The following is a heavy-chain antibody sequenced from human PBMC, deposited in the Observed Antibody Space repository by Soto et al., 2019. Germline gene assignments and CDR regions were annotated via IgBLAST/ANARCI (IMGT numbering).Heavy chain of an antibody. Sequence: EVQLVESGGGVVQPGGSLRLSCAASGFSFGASWMKWVRQAPGKGLEWVANINEDGSDRYYVDSVKGRVTISRDNAKNPLYLQMNGLRAEDKAVYYCARHVIWGQGTLVTVSS. D-gene: IGHD3-10*01. J-gene: IGHJ4*02. CDR2: INEDGSDR. CDR1: GFSFGASW. V-gene: IGHV3-7*01. CDR3: ARHVI.